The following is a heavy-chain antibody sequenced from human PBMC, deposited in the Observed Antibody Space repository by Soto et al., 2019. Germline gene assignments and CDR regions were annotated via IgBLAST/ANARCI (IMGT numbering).Heavy chain of an antibody. CDR2: TYYRSKWYN. J-gene: IGHJ6*02. CDR1: GDSVSSNSAA. D-gene: IGHD4-17*01. Sequence: PSQTLSLTCDISGDSVSSNSAAWNWIRQSPSRGLEWLGRTYYRSKWYNQYAVSVKSRITINPDTSKNQFSLQLNSMTPEDTAVYYCARWEHDFGYLDVWGQGTTVTVSS. CDR3: ARWEHDFGYLDV. V-gene: IGHV6-1*01.